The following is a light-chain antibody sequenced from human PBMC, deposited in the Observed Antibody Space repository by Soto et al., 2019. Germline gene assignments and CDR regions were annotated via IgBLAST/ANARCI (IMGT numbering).Light chain of an antibody. Sequence: DIQMTQSPSSLSASVGDRVTITCRASQSISSYLNWYQQKPGKAPKLLIYGASSLQSGVPSRFSGSVSVTDFTLTISTLHPEDFATYYCQKSYSTLYTFRQGAKVDIK. V-gene: IGKV1-39*01. CDR2: GAS. J-gene: IGKJ2*01. CDR3: QKSYSTLYT. CDR1: QSISSY.